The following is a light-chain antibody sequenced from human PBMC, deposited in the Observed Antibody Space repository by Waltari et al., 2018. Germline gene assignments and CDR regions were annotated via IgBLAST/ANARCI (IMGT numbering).Light chain of an antibody. J-gene: IGLJ3*02. Sequence: QLPQKGPRYWMNVNSDGSHSRGNVIPDRFSGSSSGAEPYLTISILQSDDAADYYCQSGGHGTWVFGGGTKLTVL. CDR3: QSGGHGTWV. V-gene: IGLV4-69*01. CDR2: VNSDGSH.